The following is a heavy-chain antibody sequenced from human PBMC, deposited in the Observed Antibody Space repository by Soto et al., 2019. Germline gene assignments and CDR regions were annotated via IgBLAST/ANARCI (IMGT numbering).Heavy chain of an antibody. CDR1: GFTFSTHA. Sequence: EVQLLESGGDWVEPGGSLRLSCAASGFTFSTHAMSWVRQAPGKGLEWVSTICGDGECTYYADSVKGRFTISRDNSKNPLYLQMNSLRAEDTAVFFCAKDLLPGGSFYGNHFAMGAWGQGTTVTVSS. V-gene: IGHV3-23*01. CDR3: AKDLLPGGSFYGNHFAMGA. CDR2: ICGDGECT. J-gene: IGHJ6*02. D-gene: IGHD2-15*01.